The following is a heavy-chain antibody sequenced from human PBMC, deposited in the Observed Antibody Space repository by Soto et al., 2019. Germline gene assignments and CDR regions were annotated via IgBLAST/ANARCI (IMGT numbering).Heavy chain of an antibody. J-gene: IGHJ4*02. CDR3: ASFGGVTTGIDY. D-gene: IGHD3-3*01. CDR1: GFTFSSYA. CDR2: ISYDGSNK. Sequence: GGSLRLSCAASGFTFSSYAMHWVRQAPGKGLEWVAVISYDGSNKYYADSVKGRFTISRDNSKNTLYLQMNSLRAEDTAVYYCASFGGVTTGIDYWGQGTLVTVSS. V-gene: IGHV3-30-3*01.